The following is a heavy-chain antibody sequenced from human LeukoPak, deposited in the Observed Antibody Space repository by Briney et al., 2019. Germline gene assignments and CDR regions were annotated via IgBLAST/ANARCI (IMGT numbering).Heavy chain of an antibody. V-gene: IGHV3-23*01. CDR2: ISGSGGST. D-gene: IGHD6-13*01. Sequence: PGGSLRLSCAASGFTFSSYAMSWVRQAPGKGLEWVSAISGSGGSTYYADSVKGRFTISRDNSKNTLYLQMNSLRAEDTAVYYCAKVQTRGLSSSWYPGWFDPWGQGTLVTVSS. CDR3: AKVQTRGLSSSWYPGWFDP. CDR1: GFTFSSYA. J-gene: IGHJ5*02.